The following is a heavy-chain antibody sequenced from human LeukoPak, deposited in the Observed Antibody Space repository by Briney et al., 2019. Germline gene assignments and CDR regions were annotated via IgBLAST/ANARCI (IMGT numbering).Heavy chain of an antibody. CDR1: GGSITSRNSF. CDR3: ARDRGTWNDDGFDY. Sequence: PSETLSLTCTVSGGSITSRNSFWGWIRQPPGKGLEWIGYIYYSGSTNYNPSLKSRVTMSVDTSKNQFSLKLSSVTAADTAVYYCARDRGTWNDDGFDYWGQGTLVTVSS. J-gene: IGHJ4*02. V-gene: IGHV4-61*05. D-gene: IGHD1-1*01. CDR2: IYYSGST.